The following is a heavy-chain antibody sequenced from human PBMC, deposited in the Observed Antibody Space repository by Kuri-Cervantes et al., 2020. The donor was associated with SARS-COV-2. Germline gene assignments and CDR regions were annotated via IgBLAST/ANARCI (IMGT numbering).Heavy chain of an antibody. D-gene: IGHD5-24*01. J-gene: IGHJ3*02. CDR3: ARDKFEMATIPDAFDI. V-gene: IGHV4-30-4*01. Sequence: SETLSLTCTVSGGSTSSGGHCWSWVRQSPGKGLEWIGYIYSSGSTYYNPSLESRLTISIDTSKNQFSLKLSSVTAADTAVYYCARDKFEMATIPDAFDIWGQGTMVTVSS. CDR2: IYSSGST. CDR1: GGSTSSGGHC.